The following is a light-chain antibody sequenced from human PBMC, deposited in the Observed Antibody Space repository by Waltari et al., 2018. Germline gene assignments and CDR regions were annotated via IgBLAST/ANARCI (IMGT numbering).Light chain of an antibody. Sequence: ELVLTQSPGTLSLSPGERATPSCRASQSVTRYLAWYQQKPGLAPRLLIYDTSNRATGIPARFIGSGSGTDFSLTITSLESEDFAVYYCQQRADWPLTFGGGTKVEIK. CDR1: QSVTRY. J-gene: IGKJ4*01. CDR2: DTS. V-gene: IGKV3-11*01. CDR3: QQRADWPLT.